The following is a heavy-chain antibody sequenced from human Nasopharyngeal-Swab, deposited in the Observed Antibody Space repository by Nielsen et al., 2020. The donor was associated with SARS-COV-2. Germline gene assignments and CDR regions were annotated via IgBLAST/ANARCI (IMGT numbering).Heavy chain of an antibody. V-gene: IGHV2-5*02. CDR2: IYWDDDK. CDR3: AHRSSYYGMDV. Sequence: SDPTLVKPTQTLTLTCTFSGFSLSTSGVGVGWIRQPPGKALEWLALIYWDDDKRYSSSLKSRLTITKDTSKNQVVLTMTNMDPVDTATYYCAHRSSYYGMDVWGQGTTVTVSS. CDR1: GFSLSTSGVG. J-gene: IGHJ6*02.